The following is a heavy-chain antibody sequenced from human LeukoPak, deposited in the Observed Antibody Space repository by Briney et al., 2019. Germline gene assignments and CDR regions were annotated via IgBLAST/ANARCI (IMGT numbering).Heavy chain of an antibody. CDR2: VDYSGNT. J-gene: IGHJ4*02. CDR1: GGSISNYY. D-gene: IGHD4-11*01. Sequence: PSETLSLTCTVSGGSISNYYWNWIRQPPGKGLELIGYVDYSGNTNYNPSLKSRVTISVDTSKNQFSLNLNSVTAADTAVYYCAREKERQPYYRIDYWGQGTLVTVSS. CDR3: AREKERQPYYRIDY. V-gene: IGHV4-59*01.